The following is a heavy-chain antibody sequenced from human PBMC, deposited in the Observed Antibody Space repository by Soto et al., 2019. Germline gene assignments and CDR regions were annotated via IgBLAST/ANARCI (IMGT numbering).Heavy chain of an antibody. CDR1: GFIFDDYA. V-gene: IGHV3-9*01. Sequence: SLRLSCAASGFIFDDYAMHWFRQVPVNGLEWVSAISWNSGTIAYADSVKGRFTISRDNAKNSLYLQMNSLRSEDTAMYYYAREGVAAMVRGVITNYYYYGMDVWGQGTTVTVSS. D-gene: IGHD3-10*01. CDR3: AREGVAAMVRGVITNYYYYGMDV. CDR2: ISWNSGTI. J-gene: IGHJ6*02.